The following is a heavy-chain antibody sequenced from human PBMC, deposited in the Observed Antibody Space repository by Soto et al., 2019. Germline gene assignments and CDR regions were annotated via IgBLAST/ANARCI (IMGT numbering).Heavy chain of an antibody. CDR1: EFTFSTYW. CDR3: ARAHSWFGVYSPQDY. V-gene: IGHV3-7*03. J-gene: IGHJ4*02. CDR2: IKQDGSQA. D-gene: IGHD3-10*01. Sequence: EVQLAESGGGLVQPGGSLRVSCEASEFTFSTYWMSWVRQAPGKGLEWVANIKQDGSQAYYVDSVKGRFTISRDNAKNSLYLQMTSLRVEDTGVYYCARAHSWFGVYSPQDYWGQGTLVTVSS.